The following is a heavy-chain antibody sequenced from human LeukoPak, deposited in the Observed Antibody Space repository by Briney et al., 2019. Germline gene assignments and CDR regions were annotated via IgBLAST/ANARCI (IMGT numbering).Heavy chain of an antibody. Sequence: SETLSLTCTVSGASIRSGDYYWSWIRQPPGKRLEWIGYIYDSGSTYYNPSLKSRITISVDTSENRFSLKLSSVTATDTAVYYCARDCSGGSCYGAFDIWGQGTMVTVSS. CDR2: IYDSGST. CDR1: GASIRSGDYY. D-gene: IGHD2-15*01. J-gene: IGHJ3*02. CDR3: ARDCSGGSCYGAFDI. V-gene: IGHV4-30-4*01.